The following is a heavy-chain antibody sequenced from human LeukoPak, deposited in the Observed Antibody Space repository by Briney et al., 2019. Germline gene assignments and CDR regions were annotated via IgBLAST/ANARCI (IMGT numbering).Heavy chain of an antibody. CDR1: GFAVSSNY. CDR3: ASPSSGQSFDI. Sequence: GGSLRLSCAASGFAVSSNYMNWVRQAPGKGLEWVSVIYTGGNTYYADSVKGRFTISRDNSKNTLYLQMHSLRAEDTAVYYCASPSSGQSFDIWGQGTMVTVSS. J-gene: IGHJ3*02. V-gene: IGHV3-53*01. CDR2: IYTGGNT. D-gene: IGHD6-19*01.